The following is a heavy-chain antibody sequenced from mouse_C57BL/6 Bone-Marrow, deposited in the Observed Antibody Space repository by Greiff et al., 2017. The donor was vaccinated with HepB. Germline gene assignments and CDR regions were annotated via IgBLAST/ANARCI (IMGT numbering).Heavy chain of an antibody. Sequence: EVKLQESGPVLVKPGASVKMSCKASGYTFTDYYMNWVKQSHGKSLEWIGVINPYNGGTSYNQKFKGKATLTVDKSSSTAYMELNSLTSADSAVYYCVRPPFYYYGSSDYWGQGTTLTVSS. V-gene: IGHV1-19*01. CDR1: GYTFTDYY. D-gene: IGHD1-1*01. CDR3: VRPPFYYYGSSDY. CDR2: INPYNGGT. J-gene: IGHJ2*01.